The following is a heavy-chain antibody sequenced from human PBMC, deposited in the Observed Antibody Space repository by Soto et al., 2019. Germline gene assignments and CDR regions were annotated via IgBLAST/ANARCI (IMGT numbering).Heavy chain of an antibody. Sequence: QVQLVQSGAEVKKPGASVKVSCKASGYTFTSYGISWVRQAPGQGLEWMGWISAYNGNTNYTQKLQGRLTMTTDTSTRTAYMELRSLRSDDTAVYYCARDLLGIAAAGALYYFDYWGQGTLVTVSS. CDR2: ISAYNGNT. V-gene: IGHV1-18*01. CDR1: GYTFTSYG. J-gene: IGHJ4*02. CDR3: ARDLLGIAAAGALYYFDY. D-gene: IGHD6-13*01.